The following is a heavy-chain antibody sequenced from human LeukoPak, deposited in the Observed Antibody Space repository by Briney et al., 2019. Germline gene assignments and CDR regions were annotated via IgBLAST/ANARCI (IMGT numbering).Heavy chain of an antibody. V-gene: IGHV3-72*01. Sequence: GGSLRLSCAASGFTFSDHFLDWVRQAPGKGLEWVGRTRNKANSYITGYAASVKGRFTISRDVSKNSLYLQMSSLKTDDTAMYYCASIRGTFGYWGQGTLVTVSS. CDR3: ASIRGTFGY. CDR2: TRNKANSYIT. D-gene: IGHD1-26*01. CDR1: GFTFSDHF. J-gene: IGHJ4*02.